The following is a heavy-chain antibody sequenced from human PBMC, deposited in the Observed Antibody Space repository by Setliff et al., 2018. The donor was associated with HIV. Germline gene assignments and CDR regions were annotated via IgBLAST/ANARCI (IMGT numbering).Heavy chain of an antibody. Sequence: SETLSLTCTVSGGSINSYFWHWIRQPPGKGLEWIGYIYYSGSTNYNPSLKSRVTISVDTSKNQLSLNLSSVTAADTAVYYCAREIYGGNSRPFDYWGQGTLVTVSS. D-gene: IGHD4-17*01. CDR1: GGSINSYF. CDR2: IYYSGST. J-gene: IGHJ4*02. CDR3: AREIYGGNSRPFDY. V-gene: IGHV4-59*01.